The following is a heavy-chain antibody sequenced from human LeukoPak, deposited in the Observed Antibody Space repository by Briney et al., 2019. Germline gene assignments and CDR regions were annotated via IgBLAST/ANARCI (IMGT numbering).Heavy chain of an antibody. V-gene: IGHV3-33*01. J-gene: IGHJ4*02. Sequence: GSLRLSCAASGFTFSNYGMHWVRQAPGKGLEWVAVIWHDGSNKYYADSVKGRFTISRDNSKNTLYLQMNSLRAEDTAVYYCSGNFDFWGQGTLVTVSS. CDR1: GFTFSNYG. CDR3: SGNFDF. CDR2: IWHDGSNK.